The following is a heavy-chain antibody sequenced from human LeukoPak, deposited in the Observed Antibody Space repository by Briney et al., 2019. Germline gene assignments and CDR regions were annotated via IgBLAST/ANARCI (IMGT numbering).Heavy chain of an antibody. CDR3: AKPKSTTVTTSGAFDI. J-gene: IGHJ3*02. D-gene: IGHD4-17*01. CDR2: ISSSSSYI. V-gene: IGHV3-21*04. CDR1: GFTFSSYS. Sequence: GGSLRLSCAASGFTFSSYSMNWVRQAPGKGLKWVSSISSSSSYIYYADSVKGRFTISRDNSKNTLYLQMNSLRAEDTAVYYCAKPKSTTVTTSGAFDIWGQGTMVTVSS.